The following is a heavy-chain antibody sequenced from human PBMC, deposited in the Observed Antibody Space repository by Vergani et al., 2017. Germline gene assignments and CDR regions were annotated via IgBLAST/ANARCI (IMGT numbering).Heavy chain of an antibody. CDR1: GYSFTSYW. J-gene: IGHJ3*02. CDR3: ARRNGYTDGLYAFDI. Sequence: EVQLVQSGAEVKKPGESLKISCKGSGYSFTSYWIGWVRQMPGKGLEWMGIIYPGDSDTRYSPSFQGQVTISADKSISTAYLQWSSLRASDTAIYYCARRNGYTDGLYAFDIWGQGTMVTVSS. V-gene: IGHV5-51*01. CDR2: IYPGDSDT. D-gene: IGHD5-12*01.